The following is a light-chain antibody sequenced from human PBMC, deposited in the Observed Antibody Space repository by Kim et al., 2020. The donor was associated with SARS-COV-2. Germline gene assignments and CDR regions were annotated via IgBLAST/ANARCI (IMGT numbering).Light chain of an antibody. CDR1: SSNIGNNA. CDR2: YDD. CDR3: AAWDGRLNGVV. J-gene: IGLJ2*01. Sequence: RQRVTISCSGSSSNIGNNAVNWYQQLPGKAPKLLIYYDDLLPSGVSDRFSGSKSGTSASLAISGLQSEDEADYYCAAWDGRLNGVVFGGGTQLTVL. V-gene: IGLV1-36*01.